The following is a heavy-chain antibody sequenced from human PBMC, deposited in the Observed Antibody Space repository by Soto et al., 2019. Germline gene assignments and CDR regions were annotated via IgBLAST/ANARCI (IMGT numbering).Heavy chain of an antibody. J-gene: IGHJ6*04. CDR2: INPKFGDT. D-gene: IGHD3-10*02. CDR3: ARNMDYYYGRGSGNGHGV. V-gene: IGHV1-2*02. Sequence: QVQLVQSGAEAKEPGDSVRVSCEASGYTFTAYYIHWVRQAPGQGLEWMGWINPKFGDTTYAQDFQGRVSITRDMCISTVYMESSRLTSDDTAIYCCARNMDYYYGRGSGNGHGVWGSGTTVSVFS. CDR1: GYTFTAYY.